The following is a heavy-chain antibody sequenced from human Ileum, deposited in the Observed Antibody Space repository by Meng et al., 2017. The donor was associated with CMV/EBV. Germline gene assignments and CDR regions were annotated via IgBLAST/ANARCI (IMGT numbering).Heavy chain of an antibody. CDR2: ISGSGGGT. J-gene: IGHJ1*01. V-gene: IGHV3-23*01. CDR1: GFTFSSYA. CDR3: AKGGPVAPDPSKFQH. D-gene: IGHD4-11*01. Sequence: GGSLRPSCAASGFTFSSYAMSWVRQAPGKGLEWVSGISGSGGGTYYADSVKGRFTISRDNSKNALYLQMNSLRAEDTAVYYCAKGGPVAPDPSKFQHWGQGTLVTVSS.